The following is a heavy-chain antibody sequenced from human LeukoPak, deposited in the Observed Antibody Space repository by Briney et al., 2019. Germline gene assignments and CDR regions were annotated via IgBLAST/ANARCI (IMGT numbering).Heavy chain of an antibody. D-gene: IGHD2-8*01. Sequence: SETLSLTCTVSGGSITDYYLSWIRQPPGKGLEWIGYIYYSGATNYNPSLKSRVTIAVVRSKTQYSLKLNSVTAADTAVYYCVRHGGKGVFSNWFDPWGQGAPVTVSS. CDR1: GGSITDYY. J-gene: IGHJ5*02. CDR2: IYYSGAT. V-gene: IGHV4-59*08. CDR3: VRHGGKGVFSNWFDP.